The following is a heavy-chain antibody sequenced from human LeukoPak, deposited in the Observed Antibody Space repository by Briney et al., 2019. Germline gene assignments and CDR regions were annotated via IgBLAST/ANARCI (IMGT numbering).Heavy chain of an antibody. V-gene: IGHV3-23*01. CDR3: VKDSSTTSWYFAFDV. J-gene: IGHJ3*01. Sequence: GGSLRLSCAASGFTFSSYAMSWVRQAPGKGLEWVSSFGLYGGTTHYADSVKGRFTSSRNNSKNTLYLQMTSLRADDTAVYYCVKDSSTTSWYFAFDVWGQGTMVAVSS. CDR1: GFTFSSYA. D-gene: IGHD2-2*01. CDR2: FGLYGGTT.